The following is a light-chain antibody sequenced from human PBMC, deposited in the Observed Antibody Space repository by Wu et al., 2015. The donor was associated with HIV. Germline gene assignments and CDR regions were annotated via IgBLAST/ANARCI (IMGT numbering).Light chain of an antibody. CDR3: QQSYSTPRT. V-gene: IGKV1-39*01. Sequence: DIQMTQSPSSLSASVGDRVTITCRASQSISSYLNWYQQKPGTAPKLLIYAASSLQSGVPSRFSGSGSGTDFTLTINSLQPEDFATYYCQQSYSTPRTFGQGTKLEIK. CDR1: QSISSY. J-gene: IGKJ2*01. CDR2: AAS.